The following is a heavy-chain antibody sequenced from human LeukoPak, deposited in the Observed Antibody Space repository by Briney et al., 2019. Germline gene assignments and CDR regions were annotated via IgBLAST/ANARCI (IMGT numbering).Heavy chain of an antibody. V-gene: IGHV3-30*04. Sequence: GGSLGLSCAASGFTFSSHPMNWVRQAPGKGLEWVAVIANDGRFTHYADSVKGRFTIPRDNSKSTLEMQMNSLRAEDTALYYCVKEANGFDMWGLGTMVTVSS. D-gene: IGHD2-8*01. CDR1: GFTFSSHP. CDR3: VKEANGFDM. CDR2: IANDGRFT. J-gene: IGHJ3*02.